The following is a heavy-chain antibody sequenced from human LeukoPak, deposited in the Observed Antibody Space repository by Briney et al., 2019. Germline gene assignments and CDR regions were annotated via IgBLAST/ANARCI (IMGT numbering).Heavy chain of an antibody. J-gene: IGHJ1*01. V-gene: IGHV3-23*01. CDR3: AKDTHIVVVITISPRHFQH. CDR2: ISGSGGST. D-gene: IGHD3-22*01. CDR1: GFTFSSYA. Sequence: SGGSLRLSCAASGFTFSSYAMSWVRQAPGEGLEWVSAISGSGGSTYYADSVKGRFTISRDNSKNTLYLQMNSLRAEDTAVYYCAKDTHIVVVITISPRHFQHWGQGTLVTVSS.